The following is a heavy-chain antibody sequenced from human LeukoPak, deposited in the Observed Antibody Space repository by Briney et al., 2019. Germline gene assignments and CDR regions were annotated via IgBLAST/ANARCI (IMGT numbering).Heavy chain of an antibody. Sequence: GGSLRLSCAASGFTFSSYAMSWVRQAPGKGLEWVSAISGTGGNTYYADSVKGRFTISRDNSKNTPYLQMNSLRAEDTAVYYCAKDRGIVVFRPFDYWGQGTLVTVSS. CDR3: AKDRGIVVFRPFDY. D-gene: IGHD3-22*01. J-gene: IGHJ4*02. CDR1: GFTFSSYA. CDR2: ISGTGGNT. V-gene: IGHV3-23*01.